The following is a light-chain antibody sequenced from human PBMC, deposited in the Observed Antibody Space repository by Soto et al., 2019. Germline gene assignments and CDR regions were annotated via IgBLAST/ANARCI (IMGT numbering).Light chain of an antibody. Sequence: DIQMTQSPSTLSASVGDTVTITCRAGQSISSWLAWYQQKPGKAPKVLISKASSLESGVPSRFSGSGSGTEFTLTISSLQPDDFATYYCQQYDSYPLTLGGGTKVDIK. CDR2: KAS. J-gene: IGKJ4*01. V-gene: IGKV1-5*03. CDR3: QQYDSYPLT. CDR1: QSISSW.